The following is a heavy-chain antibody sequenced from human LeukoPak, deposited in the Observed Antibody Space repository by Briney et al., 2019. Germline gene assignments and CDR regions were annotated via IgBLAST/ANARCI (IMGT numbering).Heavy chain of an antibody. Sequence: GGSLRLSCAASGFTFSNAWMSWVRQAPGKGLVWVSRINNDGDYASYADSVKGRFTISRDNAKNTLFLQMTSLRAEDTAVYYCAGGFGGFWGQGTLVTVSS. CDR3: AGGFGGF. D-gene: IGHD3-3*01. J-gene: IGHJ4*02. CDR1: GFTFSNAW. CDR2: INNDGDYA. V-gene: IGHV3-74*01.